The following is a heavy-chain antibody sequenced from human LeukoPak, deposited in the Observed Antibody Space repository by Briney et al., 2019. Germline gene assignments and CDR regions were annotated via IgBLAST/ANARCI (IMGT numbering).Heavy chain of an antibody. CDR2: ISSSSSTI. V-gene: IGHV3-48*04. J-gene: IGHJ6*03. CDR1: GFTFSSYS. D-gene: IGHD1-14*01. CDR3: ARGTSNYYYYMDV. Sequence: GGSLRLSCAASGFTFSSYSMNWVRQAPGMGLEWVSYISSSSSTIYYADSVKGRFTISRDNAKNSLYLQMNSLRAEDTAVYYCARGTSNYYYYMDVWGKGTTVTVSS.